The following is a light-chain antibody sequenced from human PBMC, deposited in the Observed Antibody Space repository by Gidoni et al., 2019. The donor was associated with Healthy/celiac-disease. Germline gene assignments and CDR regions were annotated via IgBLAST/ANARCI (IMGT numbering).Light chain of an antibody. Sequence: DIQVTQSPSSLSASVGDRVTITCRASQSISSYLNWYQQKPGKAPKLLIYAASSLQSGVPSRFSGSGSGTDFTLTISSLQPEDFATYYCQQSYSTPRAYTFGQGTKLEIK. CDR3: QQSYSTPRAYT. V-gene: IGKV1-39*01. J-gene: IGKJ2*01. CDR2: AAS. CDR1: QSISSY.